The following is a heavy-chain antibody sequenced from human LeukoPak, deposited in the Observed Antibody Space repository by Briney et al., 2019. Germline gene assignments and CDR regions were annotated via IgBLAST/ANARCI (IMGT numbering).Heavy chain of an antibody. CDR2: IIPLLRTT. D-gene: IGHD3-16*01. CDR3: ARGGRSAGDYFDS. J-gene: IGHJ4*02. CDR1: GGTFNTSP. V-gene: IGHV1-69*16. Sequence: SVKVSCKASGGTFNTSPITWVRQAPGQGLEWMGGIIPLLRTTKNAQKFQGRITITTDESTETAYMELSSLKSDDTAVYYCARGGRSAGDYFDSWGQGTLVTVSS.